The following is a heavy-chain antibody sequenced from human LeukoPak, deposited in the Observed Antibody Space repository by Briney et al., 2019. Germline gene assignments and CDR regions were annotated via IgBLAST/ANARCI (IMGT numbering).Heavy chain of an antibody. V-gene: IGHV1-2*04. CDR3: ARASDGYSYGSFVDY. CDR1: GYTFTGYY. Sequence: ASVKVSCKASGYTFTGYYMQWVRQAPGQGLEWMGWINPNSGATNYAQKFQGWVTTTRDTSTTTAYMELSRLRFDDTAVYYCARASDGYSYGSFVDYWGQGTLVTVSS. J-gene: IGHJ4*02. CDR2: INPNSGAT. D-gene: IGHD5-18*01.